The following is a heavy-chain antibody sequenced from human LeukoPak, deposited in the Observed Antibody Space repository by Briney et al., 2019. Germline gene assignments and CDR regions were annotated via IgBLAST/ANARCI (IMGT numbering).Heavy chain of an antibody. Sequence: GSLRLSCAASGFTFSSYWMSWVRQAPGKGLEWVANIKQDGSEKYYVDSVKGRFTISRDNAKNSLYLQMNSLRAEDTAVYYCARDQYYDFWSGYYTENFDYWGQGTLVTVSS. CDR1: GFTFSSYW. J-gene: IGHJ4*02. V-gene: IGHV3-7*05. D-gene: IGHD3-3*01. CDR2: IKQDGSEK. CDR3: ARDQYYDFWSGYYTENFDY.